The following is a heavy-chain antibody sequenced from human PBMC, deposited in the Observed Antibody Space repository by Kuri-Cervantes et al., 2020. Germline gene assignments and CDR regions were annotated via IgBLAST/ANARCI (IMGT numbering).Heavy chain of an antibody. CDR2: INQDGSEK. Sequence: GESLKISCAASGFTFSSYSMNWVRQAPGKGLEWVANINQDGSEKYHVDYMKGQFTISRDNTKNSLYLQMNSRRAEDTAVYYCAREGPLTTVVPANYYYYGMDVWGQGTTVTVSS. CDR3: AREGPLTTVVPANYYYYGMDV. D-gene: IGHD4-23*01. J-gene: IGHJ6*02. V-gene: IGHV3-7*01. CDR1: GFTFSSYS.